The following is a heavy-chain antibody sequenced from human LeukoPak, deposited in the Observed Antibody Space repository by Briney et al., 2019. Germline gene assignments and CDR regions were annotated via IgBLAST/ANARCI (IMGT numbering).Heavy chain of an antibody. CDR3: AREEYYYDSSGYPLHWFDP. CDR2: ISSSSSYI. V-gene: IGHV3-21*01. Sequence: PGGSLRLSCAASGFTFSSYSMNWVRQAPGKGLEWVSSISSSSSYIYYADSVKGRFTISRDNAKNSLYLQMNSLRAEDTAVYYCAREEYYYDSSGYPLHWFDPWGQGTLVTVSS. D-gene: IGHD3-22*01. J-gene: IGHJ5*02. CDR1: GFTFSSYS.